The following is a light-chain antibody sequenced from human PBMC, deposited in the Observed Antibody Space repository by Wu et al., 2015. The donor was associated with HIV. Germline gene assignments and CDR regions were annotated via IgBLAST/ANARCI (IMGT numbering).Light chain of an antibody. CDR3: QQYGSSPFT. CDR2: GVS. CDR1: QSVSSSY. V-gene: IGKV3-20*01. Sequence: EIVLTQSPGTLSLSSGERATLSCRASQSVSSSYLAWYQQKPGQAPRLLIYGVSSRPTGIPDRFSGSGSGTDFTLTISRLEPEDFAVYYCQQYGSSPFTFGPGT. J-gene: IGKJ3*01.